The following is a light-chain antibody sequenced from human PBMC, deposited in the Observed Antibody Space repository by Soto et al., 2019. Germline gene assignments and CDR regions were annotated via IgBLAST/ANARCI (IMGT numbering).Light chain of an antibody. J-gene: IGKJ1*01. Sequence: EIVLTQSPATLSLPPGERATLSCRASQSVSSGYLAWYQQKPGQAPRLLIYGASSRAPGIPDRFTGSGSGTDFTLTISRLESEDFAVYYCQQSGSSAWTFGQGTKVEIK. CDR2: GAS. CDR1: QSVSSGY. V-gene: IGKV3-20*01. CDR3: QQSGSSAWT.